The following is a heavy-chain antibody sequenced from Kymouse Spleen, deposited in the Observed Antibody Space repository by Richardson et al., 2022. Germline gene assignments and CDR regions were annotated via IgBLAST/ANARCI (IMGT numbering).Heavy chain of an antibody. Sequence: EVQLVESGGGLVQPGGSLKLSCAASGFTFSGSAMHWVRQASGKGLEWVGRIRSKANSYATAYAASVKGRFTISRDDSKNTAYLQMNSLKTEDTAVYYCTRHNDYYGSGSYFPFDYWGQGTLVTVSS. J-gene: IGHJ4*02. D-gene: IGHD3-10*01. CDR2: IRSKANSYAT. CDR3: TRHNDYYGSGSYFPFDY. CDR1: GFTFSGSA. V-gene: IGHV3-73*02.